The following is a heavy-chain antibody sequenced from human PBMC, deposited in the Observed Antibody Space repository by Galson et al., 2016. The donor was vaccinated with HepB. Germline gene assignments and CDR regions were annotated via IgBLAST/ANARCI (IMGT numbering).Heavy chain of an antibody. D-gene: IGHD6-13*01. Sequence: SLRLSCAASGFIVSSHYMNWVRQAPGKGLEWVSIIYSGGATYYADSVKSRFTISRDNPTNTLHLQMNSLRAEDTAVYYCARDPGRIAAAGHLDSWGQGTLVTVSS. CDR1: GFIVSSHY. V-gene: IGHV3-53*01. CDR2: IYSGGAT. CDR3: ARDPGRIAAAGHLDS. J-gene: IGHJ4*02.